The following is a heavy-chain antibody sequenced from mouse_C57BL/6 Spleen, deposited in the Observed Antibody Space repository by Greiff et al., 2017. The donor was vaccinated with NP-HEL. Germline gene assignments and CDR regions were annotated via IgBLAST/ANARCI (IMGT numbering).Heavy chain of an antibody. V-gene: IGHV14-2*01. CDR2: IDPEDGDT. CDR3: TMDYGSCYPAWLAY. CDR1: GFNIKDYY. J-gene: IGHJ3*01. D-gene: IGHD1-1*01. Sequence: EVQLQQSGAELVKPGASVKLSCTASGFNIKDYYMHWVKQRTEQGLEWIGRIDPEDGDTKYAPKFQGKATITADTSSNTAYLQLSSLTSEDPAVSSCTMDYGSCYPAWLAYWGQGTLVTVAA.